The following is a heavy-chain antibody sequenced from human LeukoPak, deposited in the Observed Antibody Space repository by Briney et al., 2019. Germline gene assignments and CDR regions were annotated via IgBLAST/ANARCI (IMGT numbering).Heavy chain of an antibody. Sequence: GGSLRLSCAASGFTVSSSNMSWVRQAPGKGLEWVSLIYSGGSTYYAASVKGRFTISRDNSKNTLYLQMNSLRPEDTAVYYCAKGYNYAYEYWGQGTLVTVSS. V-gene: IGHV3-53*01. CDR2: IYSGGST. D-gene: IGHD5-18*01. CDR1: GFTVSSSN. J-gene: IGHJ4*02. CDR3: AKGYNYAYEY.